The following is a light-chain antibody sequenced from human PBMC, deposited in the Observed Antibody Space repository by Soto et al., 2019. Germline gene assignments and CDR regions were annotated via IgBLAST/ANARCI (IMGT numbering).Light chain of an antibody. CDR1: QSVSSN. CDR3: QQYNNWPPWT. CDR2: GAS. V-gene: IGKV3-15*01. Sequence: EIVMTQSPATLSVSPGERVTLSCRASQSVSSNLAWYQQKPGQAPRLLMYGASTRATGIPARFSGSGSGTEFTLIISSLQSEDFAVYYCQQYNNWPPWTFGQGTKVEIK. J-gene: IGKJ1*01.